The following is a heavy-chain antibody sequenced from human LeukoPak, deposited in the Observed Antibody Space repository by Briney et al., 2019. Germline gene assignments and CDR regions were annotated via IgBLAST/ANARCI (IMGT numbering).Heavy chain of an antibody. J-gene: IGHJ4*02. V-gene: IGHV1-69*02. Sequence: SVKVSCKASGGTFSSYTISWVRQAPGQGREWMGRIIPILGIANYAQKFQGRVTITADKSASTAYMELSSLRSEDTDVYYCARRDYYESSGSLDYWGQGTLVTVSS. CDR2: IIPILGIA. CDR3: ARRDYYESSGSLDY. D-gene: IGHD3-22*01. CDR1: GGTFSSYT.